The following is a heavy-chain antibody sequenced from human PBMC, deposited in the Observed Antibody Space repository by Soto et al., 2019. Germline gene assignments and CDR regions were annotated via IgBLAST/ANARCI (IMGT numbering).Heavy chain of an antibody. J-gene: IGHJ4*02. CDR1: GFSFNTYS. Sequence: QVQLEESGGGVVQPGRSLRLSCEAFGFSFNTYSMHWFRQPPGKGLEWLAAIWYDGTQKYYADSVKGRFIISRDNSKKTLYLEMNSLRAEDTAVYYCARAGGTTVTGLWHFDSWGQGTLVTVSS. CDR3: ARAGGTTVTGLWHFDS. D-gene: IGHD4-17*01. V-gene: IGHV3-33*01. CDR2: IWYDGTQK.